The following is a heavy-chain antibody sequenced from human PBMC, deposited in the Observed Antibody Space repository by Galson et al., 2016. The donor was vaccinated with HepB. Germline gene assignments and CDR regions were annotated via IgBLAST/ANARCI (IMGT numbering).Heavy chain of an antibody. Sequence: PALVKPTQTLTVTCTFSGFSLSTSEMCVSWIRQPPGKALEWLALIDWDGDEYYSTSLETRPTISKDTSKNQVVLTMTNMDPVDTATYYCARSRAVAGTDDYYYVMDVWGQGTPVTVSS. CDR1: GFSLSTSEMC. CDR3: ARSRAVAGTDDYYYVMDV. V-gene: IGHV2-70*01. J-gene: IGHJ6*02. D-gene: IGHD6-19*01. CDR2: IDWDGDE.